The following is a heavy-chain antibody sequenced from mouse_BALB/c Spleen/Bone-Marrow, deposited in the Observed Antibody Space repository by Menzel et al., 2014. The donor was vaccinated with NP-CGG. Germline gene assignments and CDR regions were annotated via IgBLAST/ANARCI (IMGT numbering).Heavy chain of an antibody. CDR2: ISGGGSYT. V-gene: IGHV5-9-2*01. Sequence: EVKLQESGGNLVKSGGSLKLSCAASGFTFSSYGMSWVRQTPEKRLEWVATISGGGSYTFYPDSVKGRFTISRDNAKNNLYLQLSSLRSEDTALYYCARHAYYDQTEVSFVYWGQGTLLTVSA. J-gene: IGHJ3*01. CDR3: ARHAYYDQTEVSFVY. CDR1: GFTFSSYG. D-gene: IGHD2-4*01.